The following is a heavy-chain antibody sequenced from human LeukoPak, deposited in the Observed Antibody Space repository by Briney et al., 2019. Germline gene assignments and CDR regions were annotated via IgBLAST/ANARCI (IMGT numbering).Heavy chain of an antibody. CDR2: ISSSSSTI. CDR1: GFTVSSNY. Sequence: GGSLRLSCAASGFTVSSNYMSWVRQAPGKGLEWGSYISSSSSTIYYADSVKGRFTISRDNAKNSLYLQMNSLRAEDTAVYYCARIREMWELLDAFDIWGQGTMVTVSS. CDR3: ARIREMWELLDAFDI. J-gene: IGHJ3*02. V-gene: IGHV3-48*01. D-gene: IGHD1-26*01.